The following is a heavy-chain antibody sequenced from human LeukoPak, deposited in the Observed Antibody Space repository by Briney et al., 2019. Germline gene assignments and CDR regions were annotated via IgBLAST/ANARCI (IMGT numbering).Heavy chain of an antibody. D-gene: IGHD2-21*02. CDR1: GFTFSSYS. V-gene: IGHV3-21*01. Sequence: GGSLRLSCAASGFTFSSYSMNWVRQAPGKGLEWVSSISSSSKYIYDADSVKGRFTVSRDNAKNSLYLQMNSLRAEDTAVYYCARDYLYCGGDCFVDDWGQGTLVTVSS. J-gene: IGHJ4*02. CDR2: ISSSSKYI. CDR3: ARDYLYCGGDCFVDD.